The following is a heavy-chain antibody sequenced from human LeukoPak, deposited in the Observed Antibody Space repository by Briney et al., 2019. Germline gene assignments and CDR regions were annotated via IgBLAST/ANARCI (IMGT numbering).Heavy chain of an antibody. CDR1: GFTFSDHY. CDR2: TRNKAKSYTT. Sequence: TGGSLRLSCAASGFTFSDHYMDWVRQAPGKGLEWVGRTRNKAKSYTTEYAASVKGRFTISRDDSKNSLYLQMNSLKTEDTAVYYCARGSDTRGYYYPNYWGQGTLVTVSS. J-gene: IGHJ4*02. CDR3: ARGSDTRGYYYPNY. D-gene: IGHD3-22*01. V-gene: IGHV3-72*01.